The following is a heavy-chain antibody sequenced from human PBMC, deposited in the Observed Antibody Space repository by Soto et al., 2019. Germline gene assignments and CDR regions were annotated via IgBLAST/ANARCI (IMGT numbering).Heavy chain of an antibody. J-gene: IGHJ4*02. Sequence: GGSLRLSCAASGFTFSDYYMSWIRQAPGKGLEWVSYISSSGSTIYYADSVKGRFTISRDNAKNSLYLQMNSLRAEDTAVYYSARMGVSFWSGYFFDYWGQGTLVTVSS. D-gene: IGHD3-3*01. CDR3: ARMGVSFWSGYFFDY. CDR2: ISSSGSTI. CDR1: GFTFSDYY. V-gene: IGHV3-11*01.